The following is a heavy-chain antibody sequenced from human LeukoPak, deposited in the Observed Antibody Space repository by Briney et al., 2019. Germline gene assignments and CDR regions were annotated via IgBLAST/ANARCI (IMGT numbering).Heavy chain of an antibody. CDR2: MSGSGVNT. J-gene: IGHJ4*02. Sequence: GGSLRLSCAASGFTFSSYAMTWVRQAPGKGLEWVSAMSGSGVNTYYAASVKGRFTISRDFSKNTVFLHMNSLRAEDTAMYYCARGDDSGYYDYFDYWGQGALVTVSS. D-gene: IGHD3-22*01. CDR1: GFTFSSYA. CDR3: ARGDDSGYYDYFDY. V-gene: IGHV3-23*01.